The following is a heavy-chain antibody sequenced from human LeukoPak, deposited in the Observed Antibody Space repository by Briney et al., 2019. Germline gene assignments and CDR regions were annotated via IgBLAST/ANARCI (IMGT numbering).Heavy chain of an antibody. V-gene: IGHV4-59*08. D-gene: IGHD3-22*01. CDR3: ARLESGVLGDPYYYDSTGYYYRGYFDS. J-gene: IGHJ4*02. CDR1: GGSISSYY. CDR2: IYESGSS. Sequence: SETLSLTCTVSGGSISSYYWSWVRQAPGKGLEWIGYIYESGSSKYNPYLKSLFTMSPVISKNHFSLKLSSVTPADTAVYYCARLESGVLGDPYYYDSTGYYYRGYFDSWGQGTLVTVSS.